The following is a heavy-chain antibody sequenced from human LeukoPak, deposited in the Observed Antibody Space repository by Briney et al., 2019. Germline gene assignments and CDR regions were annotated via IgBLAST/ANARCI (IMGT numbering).Heavy chain of an antibody. CDR2: IYHSGST. CDR1: GGSISSGGYS. V-gene: IGHV4-30-2*01. CDR3: ASLDYGDYEGLFDY. Sequence: SGTLSLTCAVSGGSISSGGYSWSWIRQPPGKGLEWIGYIYHSGSTYYNPSLKSRVTISADRSKNQFSLKLSSVTAADTAVYYCASLDYGDYEGLFDYWGQGTLVTVSS. D-gene: IGHD4-17*01. J-gene: IGHJ4*02.